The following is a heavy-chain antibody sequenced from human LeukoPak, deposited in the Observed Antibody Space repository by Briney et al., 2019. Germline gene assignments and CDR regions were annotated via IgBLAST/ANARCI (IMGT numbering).Heavy chain of an antibody. CDR1: GGSLSSYY. J-gene: IGHJ4*02. D-gene: IGHD6-13*01. Sequence: PSETLSLTCTDSGGSLSSYYRSWIRQTPGKGLEWIVYIYSSVSTNYTPSLKSRVTISVDASKNQFSLKLSSVTAADTAVYYCARGPPYSSSGYDYWGQGTLVTVSS. CDR2: IYSSVST. V-gene: IGHV4-59*01. CDR3: ARGPPYSSSGYDY.